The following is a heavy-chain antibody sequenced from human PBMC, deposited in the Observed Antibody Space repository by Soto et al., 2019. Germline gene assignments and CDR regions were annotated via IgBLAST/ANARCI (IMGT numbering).Heavy chain of an antibody. J-gene: IGHJ6*02. CDR2: IKQGGSEK. D-gene: IGHD3-3*01. CDR1: GSTFSGWW. CDR3: ARGSGWDPMDV. V-gene: IGHV3-7*03. Sequence: GGSLRLSCAASGSTFSGWWMSWVRQAPGKGLEWVANIKQGGSEKFYVDSVKGRFTISRDNAKNSLYLQMNSLRAEDTAVYYCARGSGWDPMDVWGQGTTVTVSS.